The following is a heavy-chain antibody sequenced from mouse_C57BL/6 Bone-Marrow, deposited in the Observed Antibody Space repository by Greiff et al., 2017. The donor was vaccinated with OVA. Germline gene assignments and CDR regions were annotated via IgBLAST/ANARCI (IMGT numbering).Heavy chain of an antibody. Sequence: EVKLMESGPGLVKPSQSLSLTCSVTGYSITSGYYWNWIRQFPGNKLEWMGYISYDGSNNYNPSLKNRISITRDTSKNQFFLKLNSVTTEDTATYYCARAGSNPDYWGQGTTVTVSS. J-gene: IGHJ2*01. V-gene: IGHV3-6*01. CDR1: GYSITSGYY. CDR3: ARAGSNPDY. CDR2: ISYDGSN. D-gene: IGHD2-5*01.